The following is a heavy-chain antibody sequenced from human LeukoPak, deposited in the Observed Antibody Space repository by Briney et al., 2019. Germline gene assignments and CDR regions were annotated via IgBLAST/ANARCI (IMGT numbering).Heavy chain of an antibody. D-gene: IGHD4-11*01. CDR1: GFTFSSYW. J-gene: IGHJ4*02. CDR3: ARAHVTTVV. CDR2: IKQDGSEK. Sequence: PGGSLRLSCAGSGFTFSSYWMSWVRQAPGKGLEWVANIKQDGSEKYYVDSVKGRFTISRDNAKNSLYLQMNSLRAEDTAVYYCARAHVTTVVWGQGTLVTVSS. V-gene: IGHV3-7*01.